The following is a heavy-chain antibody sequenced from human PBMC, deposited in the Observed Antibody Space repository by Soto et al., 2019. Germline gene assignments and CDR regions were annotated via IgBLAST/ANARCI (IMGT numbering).Heavy chain of an antibody. D-gene: IGHD3-22*01. J-gene: IGHJ5*01. CDR3: STRAYDTNGYYRFDP. Sequence: QVQLQQWGAGLLKPSETLSLTCAVYGGSFSGHSWPWIRQSPGKGLEWIGDINHSGRVNYSPSLKSRVTILLDTSKNSFSLTLSAVTAADTAMYYCSTRAYDTNGYYRFDPWGQGTLVTVSS. V-gene: IGHV4-34*01. CDR1: GGSFSGHS. CDR2: INHSGRV.